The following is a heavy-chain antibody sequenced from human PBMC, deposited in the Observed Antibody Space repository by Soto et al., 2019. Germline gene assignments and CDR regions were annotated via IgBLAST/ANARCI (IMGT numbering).Heavy chain of an antibody. Sequence: SETLSLTCTVAGGSITRRNHYWGWVRQPPGKGLEWVASIHHTGATYYNPSLRSRFKMSIDTSKNRFSLSLASVTAADTATYFCSTCSYYDHNSGYYDSWGQGTLVTVSS. V-gene: IGHV4-39*01. CDR2: IHHTGAT. CDR1: GGSITRRNHY. D-gene: IGHD3-16*01. CDR3: STCSYYDHNSGYYDS. J-gene: IGHJ4*02.